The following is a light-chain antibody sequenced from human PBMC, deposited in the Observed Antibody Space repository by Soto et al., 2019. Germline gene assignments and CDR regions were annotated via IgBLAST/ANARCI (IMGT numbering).Light chain of an antibody. J-gene: IGKJ1*01. Sequence: EVALTQSPGTLSLSPGARATLSCRASQTIANDYLTWYQQKPGQAPRVLIYDASTRATGIPDRFSGSGSGTDFTLTISRLEPEDFATYYCQQYGSSPWTFGQGTKVEI. CDR3: QQYGSSPWT. V-gene: IGKV3-20*01. CDR2: DAS. CDR1: QTIANDY.